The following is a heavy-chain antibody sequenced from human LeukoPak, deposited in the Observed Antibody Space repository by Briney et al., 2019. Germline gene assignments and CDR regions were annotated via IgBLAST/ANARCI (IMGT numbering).Heavy chain of an antibody. CDR3: AKDRVVRGVMGAGGY. CDR1: GFTFSSYA. CDR2: ISGSGGDT. Sequence: GGSLRLSCAASGFTFSSYAMSWVRQAPGKGLEWVSAISGSGGDTYYADSVKGRFTISRDNSKNTLYLQMNSLRAEDTAVYYCAKDRVVRGVMGAGGYWGQGTLVTVSS. J-gene: IGHJ4*02. V-gene: IGHV3-23*01. D-gene: IGHD3-10*01.